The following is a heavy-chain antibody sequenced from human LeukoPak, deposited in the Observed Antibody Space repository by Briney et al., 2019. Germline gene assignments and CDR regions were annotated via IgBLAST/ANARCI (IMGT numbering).Heavy chain of an antibody. Sequence: ASVKVSCKASGYTFTSYGINWVRQATGQGLEWMGWMNPNSGNTGYAQKFQGRVTITRNTSISTAYMELSSLRPEDTAVYYCARVGVYYDSSGYYYVEAFDIWGQGTMVTVSS. D-gene: IGHD3-22*01. CDR3: ARVGVYYDSSGYYYVEAFDI. J-gene: IGHJ3*02. CDR1: GYTFTSYG. V-gene: IGHV1-8*03. CDR2: MNPNSGNT.